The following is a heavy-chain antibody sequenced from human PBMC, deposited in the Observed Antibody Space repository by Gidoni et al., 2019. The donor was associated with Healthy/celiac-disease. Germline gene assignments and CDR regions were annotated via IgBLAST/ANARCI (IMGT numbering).Heavy chain of an antibody. Sequence: DVQLVESGGGLVQPGGSLRLSCAAAGFTFSSYSMNWVRQAPGKGLEWVSYISSSSSTIYYADSVKGRFTISRDNAKNSLYLQMNSLRAEDTAVYYCARGNYGDYLDYWGQGTLVTVSS. V-gene: IGHV3-48*04. J-gene: IGHJ4*02. CDR2: ISSSSSTI. CDR3: ARGNYGDYLDY. CDR1: GFTFSSYS. D-gene: IGHD4-17*01.